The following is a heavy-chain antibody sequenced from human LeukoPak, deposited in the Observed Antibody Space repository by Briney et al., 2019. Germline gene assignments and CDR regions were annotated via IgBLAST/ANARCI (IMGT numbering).Heavy chain of an antibody. CDR3: ASSIVVVPGANYYMDV. CDR1: GFTFSSYS. V-gene: IGHV3-21*01. D-gene: IGHD2-2*01. Sequence: PGGSLRLSCAASGFTFSSYSMNWVRQAPGKGLEWVSSSSSSSSYIYYADSVKGRFTISRDNAKNSLYLQMNSLRAEDTAVYYCASSIVVVPGANYYMDVWGKGTTVTVSS. CDR2: SSSSSSYI. J-gene: IGHJ6*03.